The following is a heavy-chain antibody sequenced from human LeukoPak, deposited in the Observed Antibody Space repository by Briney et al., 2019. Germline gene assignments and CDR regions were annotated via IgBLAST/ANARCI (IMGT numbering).Heavy chain of an antibody. CDR2: IYYSGST. CDR3: ASPGIAARMFDY. CDR1: GGSISSSSYY. J-gene: IGHJ4*02. Sequence: PSETLSLTCTVSGGSISSSSYYWGWIRQPPGKGLEWIGSIYYSGSTYYNPSLKSRVTISVDTSKNQFSLKLCSVTAADTAVYYCASPGIAARMFDYWGQGTLVTVSS. V-gene: IGHV4-39*01. D-gene: IGHD6-6*01.